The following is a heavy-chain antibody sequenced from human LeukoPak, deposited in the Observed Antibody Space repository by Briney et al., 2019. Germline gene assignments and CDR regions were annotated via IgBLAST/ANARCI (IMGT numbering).Heavy chain of an antibody. V-gene: IGHV3-7*01. CDR3: ARDGYHTFDY. CDR2: IKQDGCEK. D-gene: IGHD2-2*01. CDR1: GLTLSSYW. Sequence: GGPLTLSCAASGLTLSSYWMIWVRQAPGKGREGVADIKQDGCEKFHVDSVKGRFTNSRDNAKNSLYLQMNSLRAEDTAVYYCARDGYHTFDYWGQGTLVTVSS. J-gene: IGHJ4*02.